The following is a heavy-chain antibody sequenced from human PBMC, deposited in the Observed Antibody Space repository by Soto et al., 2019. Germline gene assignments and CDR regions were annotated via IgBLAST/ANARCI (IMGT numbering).Heavy chain of an antibody. CDR2: ISGSGGST. Sequence: EVQLLESGGGLVQPGGSLRLSCAASGFTFSSYAMSWVRQAPGKGLEWVSAISGSGGSTYYADSVKGRFTISRDNSKNTLYLQMNSLRAEDTAVYYCAKEPIVVVPAAKGPYYFDYWGQGTLVTVSS. D-gene: IGHD2-2*01. CDR3: AKEPIVVVPAAKGPYYFDY. CDR1: GFTFSSYA. J-gene: IGHJ4*02. V-gene: IGHV3-23*01.